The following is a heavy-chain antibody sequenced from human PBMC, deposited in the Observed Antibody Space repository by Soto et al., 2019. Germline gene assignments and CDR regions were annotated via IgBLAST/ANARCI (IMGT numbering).Heavy chain of an antibody. V-gene: IGHV1-69*01. Sequence: SFQAPGRTFGISAIRWVLQPPGQGLDWMGGIIPIFGTASSAQKFQGRVRITADESTSTAYMDLRRLRCEGTAVYYCASAPLTFGGVVVNPYYFDYWGQGTLVTVSS. CDR1: GRTFGISA. CDR3: ASAPLTFGGVVVNPYYFDY. D-gene: IGHD3-16*02. J-gene: IGHJ4*02. CDR2: IIPIFGTA.